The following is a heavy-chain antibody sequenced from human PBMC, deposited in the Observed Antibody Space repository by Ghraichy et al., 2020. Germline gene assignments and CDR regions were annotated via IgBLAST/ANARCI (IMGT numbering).Heavy chain of an antibody. D-gene: IGHD6-13*01. CDR2: IYYSGST. J-gene: IGHJ2*01. CDR3: ARRGAAAGTSYWYFDL. CDR1: GGSISSSSYY. Sequence: SETLSLTCTVSGGSISSSSYYWGWIRQPPGKGLEWIGSIYYSGSTYYNPSLKSRVTISVDTSKNQFSLKLSSVTAADTAVYYCARRGAAAGTSYWYFDLWGRGTLVTVSS. V-gene: IGHV4-39*01.